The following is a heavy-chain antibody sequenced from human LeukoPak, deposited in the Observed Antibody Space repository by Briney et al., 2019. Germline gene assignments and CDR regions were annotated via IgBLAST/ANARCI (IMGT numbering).Heavy chain of an antibody. J-gene: IGHJ4*02. V-gene: IGHV1-46*01. CDR3: ARSSLNGGYIVGATTIDY. CDR1: GYTFTSYY. D-gene: IGHD1-26*01. CDR2: INPSGGST. Sequence: ASVKVSCKASGYTFTSYYMHWVRQAPGQGLEWMGIINPSGGSTSYAQKFQGRVTMTRDTSTSTVYMELSSLRSEDTAVYYCARSSLNGGYIVGATTIDYWGQGTLVTVSS.